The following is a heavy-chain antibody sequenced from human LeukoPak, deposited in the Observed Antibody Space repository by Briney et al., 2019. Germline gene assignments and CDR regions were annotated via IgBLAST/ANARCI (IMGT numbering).Heavy chain of an antibody. Sequence: PSETLSVTCTVSGGSISSYYWSWIRQPPGKGLEWIGYIYYSGSTNYNPSLKSRVTISVDTSKNQFSLKLSSVTAADTAVYYCARQETEQRGWHQGRGNWYFDLWGRGTLVTVSS. V-gene: IGHV4-59*08. CDR3: ARQETEQRGWHQGRGNWYFDL. CDR1: GGSISSYY. CDR2: IYYSGST. D-gene: IGHD6-19*01. J-gene: IGHJ2*01.